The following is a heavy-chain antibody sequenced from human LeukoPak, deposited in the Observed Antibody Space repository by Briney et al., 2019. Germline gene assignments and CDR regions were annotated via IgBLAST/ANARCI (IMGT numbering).Heavy chain of an antibody. J-gene: IGHJ4*02. Sequence: ASVKVSCKASGYTFTSYDINWVRQATGQGPECMGWMNPNSGNTGYVQRFQGRVTMTRNTSISTAYMELNSLRSEDTAVYFCGRGRGNGRPENYFDYWGQGTLVTVSS. CDR3: GRGRGNGRPENYFDY. V-gene: IGHV1-8*01. CDR2: MNPNSGNT. D-gene: IGHD2-8*01. CDR1: GYTFTSYD.